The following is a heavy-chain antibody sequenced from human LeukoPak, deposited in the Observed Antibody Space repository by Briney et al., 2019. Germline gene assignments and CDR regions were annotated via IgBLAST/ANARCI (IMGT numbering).Heavy chain of an antibody. V-gene: IGHV7-4-1*02. J-gene: IGHJ5*02. CDR2: INTNTGNP. Sequence: ASVKVSCKASGYTFTSYAMNWVRQAPGQGLEWMGWINTNTGNPTYAQGFTGRFVFSLDTSVSTAYLQISSLKAEDTAVYYCAREPQGHIVVEKNWFDPWGQGTLVTVSS. D-gene: IGHD2-2*01. CDR1: GYTFTSYA. CDR3: AREPQGHIVVEKNWFDP.